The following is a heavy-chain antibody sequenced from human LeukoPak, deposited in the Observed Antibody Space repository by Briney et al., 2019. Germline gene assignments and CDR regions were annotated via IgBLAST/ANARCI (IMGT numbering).Heavy chain of an antibody. D-gene: IGHD2-2*01. CDR1: GGSISSSSYY. Sequence: SETLSLTCTVSGGSISSSSYYWGWIRQPPGKGLEWIGSIYYSGSTYYNPSLKSRVTMSVDASKDQFSLKLRSVTAADTAVYYCARHFNFYCSSTNCPFDYWGRGTLVTVSS. CDR2: IYYSGST. CDR3: ARHFNFYCSSTNCPFDY. J-gene: IGHJ4*02. V-gene: IGHV4-39*01.